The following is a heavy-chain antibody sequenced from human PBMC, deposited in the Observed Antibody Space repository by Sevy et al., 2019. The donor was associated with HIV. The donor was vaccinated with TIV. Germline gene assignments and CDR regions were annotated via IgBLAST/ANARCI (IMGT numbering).Heavy chain of an antibody. CDR3: TLEGLYCTDGSCYSGGFDS. J-gene: IGHJ4*02. CDR2: IKSLSDGGTT. Sequence: GGSLRLSCANFGFRVSNVWMSWVRQAPGKRPEWVGRIKSLSDGGTTDYAPPLKGGFTISRDDSKNTLYLQMRSLKIEDTAVYYCTLEGLYCTDGSCYSGGFDSWGQGTLVTVSS. CDR1: GFRVSNVW. V-gene: IGHV3-15*01. D-gene: IGHD2-15*01.